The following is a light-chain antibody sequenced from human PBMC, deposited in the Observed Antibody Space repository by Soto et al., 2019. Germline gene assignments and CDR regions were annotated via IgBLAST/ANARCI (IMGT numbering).Light chain of an antibody. Sequence: DIQMTQSPSTLSASVGDRVTITCRASQSISTWLAWHQQKPGKAPKLLIFDASRLESGVPSRFSGSGSGTEFALTISSLQPDDFATYYCQQYNSYWYTFGQGTKLEIK. CDR3: QQYNSYWYT. J-gene: IGKJ2*01. V-gene: IGKV1-5*01. CDR1: QSISTW. CDR2: DAS.